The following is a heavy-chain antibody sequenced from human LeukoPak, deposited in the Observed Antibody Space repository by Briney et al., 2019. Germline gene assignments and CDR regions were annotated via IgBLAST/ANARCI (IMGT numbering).Heavy chain of an antibody. CDR2: IKHDGSEV. Sequence: GGSLRLSCAASGFTFSNYWMTWVRQAPGKGLEWVANIKHDGSEVYYLDSVKGRFTISRDNAKNSLYLQMNSLRAEDTAIYYCATYRQVLLPFESWGQGTQVTVSS. V-gene: IGHV3-7*03. D-gene: IGHD2-8*02. J-gene: IGHJ4*02. CDR1: GFTFSNYW. CDR3: ATYRQVLLPFES.